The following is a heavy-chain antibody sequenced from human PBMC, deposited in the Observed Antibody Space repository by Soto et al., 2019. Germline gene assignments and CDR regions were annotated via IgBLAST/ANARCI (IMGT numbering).Heavy chain of an antibody. CDR2: IRSGSSTI. CDR3: ARVTYQLLIPDFDY. J-gene: IGHJ4*02. Sequence: EVQLVESGGGLVQPGGSLRLSCAASGFTFSDYSMNWVRQAPGKGLEWVSYIRSGSSTIYYAAPVKGRFTISIDNAKNSLYLQMNSLRDEDTAVYYYARVTYQLLIPDFDYWGQGTLVTVSS. V-gene: IGHV3-48*02. D-gene: IGHD2-2*01. CDR1: GFTFSDYS.